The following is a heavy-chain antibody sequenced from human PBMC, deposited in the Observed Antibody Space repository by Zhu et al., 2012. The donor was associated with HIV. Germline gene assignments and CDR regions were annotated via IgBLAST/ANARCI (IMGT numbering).Heavy chain of an antibody. J-gene: IGHJ6*03. Sequence: QVQLQESGPGLVKPSETLSLTCSVSGVSISSDYWSWIRQPPGKGLEWIGYIYHTGSTKYNPSLNSRVTISVDRSKSQFSLNLNSVTAADTAVYYCARALTHYMIKVPFGVAHMDVWGTRDHG. CDR3: ARALTHYMIKVPFGVAHMDV. D-gene: IGHD3-22*01. CDR1: GVSISSDY. V-gene: IGHV4-59*01. CDR2: IYHTGST.